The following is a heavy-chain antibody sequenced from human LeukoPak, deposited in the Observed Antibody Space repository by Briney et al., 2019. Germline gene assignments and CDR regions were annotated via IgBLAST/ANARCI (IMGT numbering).Heavy chain of an antibody. D-gene: IGHD2-8*02. V-gene: IGHV3-23*01. CDR2: ISGSGDRT. CDR3: AKDLRNIRTLVDLQMI. J-gene: IGHJ3*02. Sequence: GGSLRLSCIASGFTFSNYGMSWVRQAPGKGLEWVSIISGSGDRTLHADSVKGRFTVSRDNSKNTVYLQMNSLRAEDTAVYYCAKDLRNIRTLVDLQMIWGQGTLVIVSS. CDR1: GFTFSNYG.